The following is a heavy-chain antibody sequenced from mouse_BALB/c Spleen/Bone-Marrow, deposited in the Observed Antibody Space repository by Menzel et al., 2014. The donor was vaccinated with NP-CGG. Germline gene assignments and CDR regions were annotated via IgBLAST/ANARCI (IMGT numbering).Heavy chain of an antibody. J-gene: IGHJ3*01. CDR2: IDPANVNT. Sequence: EVQLQQSGAELVKPGASVKLSCTASDFNIKDAYMHWVKQRPEQGLEWIGRIDPANVNTKYDTKFQGKATITADTSSNTAYLLLSSLTSEDTAVYYCAVYYYGRSSFAYWGQGTLVTASA. V-gene: IGHV14-3*02. CDR3: AVYYYGRSSFAY. D-gene: IGHD1-1*01. CDR1: DFNIKDAY.